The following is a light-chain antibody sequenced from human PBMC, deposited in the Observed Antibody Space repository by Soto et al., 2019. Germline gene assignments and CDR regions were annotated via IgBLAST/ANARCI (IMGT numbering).Light chain of an antibody. V-gene: IGLV1-47*03. Sequence: QSALTQPPSASGTPGQRVTISCSGSSSNIGSNYVYWYQQLPGTAPKLLIYRNNQRPSGVPDRFSGSKSGTSASLAISGLWSEDEADYYCAAWDDSLSVLYVFGTGTKVTVL. CDR2: RNN. J-gene: IGLJ1*01. CDR1: SSNIGSNY. CDR3: AAWDDSLSVLYV.